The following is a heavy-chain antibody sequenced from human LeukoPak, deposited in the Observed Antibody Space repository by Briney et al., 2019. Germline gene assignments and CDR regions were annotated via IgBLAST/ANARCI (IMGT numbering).Heavy chain of an antibody. J-gene: IGHJ4*02. CDR2: ISSSSSYI. V-gene: IGHV3-21*01. CDR1: GFTFGSYS. Sequence: GGSLRLSCAASGFTFGSYSMNWVRQAPGKGLEWVSSISSSSSYIYYADSVKGRFTISRDNAKNSLYLQMNSLRAEDTAVYYCATSRGSWPDYFDYWGQGTLVTVSS. D-gene: IGHD6-13*01. CDR3: ATSRGSWPDYFDY.